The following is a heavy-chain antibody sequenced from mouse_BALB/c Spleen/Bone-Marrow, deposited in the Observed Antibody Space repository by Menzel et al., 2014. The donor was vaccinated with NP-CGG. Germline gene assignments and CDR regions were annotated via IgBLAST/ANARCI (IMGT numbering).Heavy chain of an antibody. V-gene: IGHV1-5*01. D-gene: IGHD2-4*01. CDR2: LYPGNSDT. J-gene: IGHJ3*01. CDR3: TRVITTGSAWFAY. CDR1: GYTFTSYW. Sequence: VQLQQPGTVLARTGASVKMSCKASGYTFTSYWMHWVQQRPGQGLEWIGALYPGNSDTSYNQKFKGKAKLTAVTSTSTAYMELSSLTKEDSAVYYCTRVITTGSAWFAYWGQGTLVTGAA.